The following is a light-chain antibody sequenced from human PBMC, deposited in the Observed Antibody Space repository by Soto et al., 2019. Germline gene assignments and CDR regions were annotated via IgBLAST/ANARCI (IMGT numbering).Light chain of an antibody. Sequence: AIQMTQSPSSLSASVGDRVTLSCRASQDIRNDLGWYQQKPGKAPELLIYAASTLQSGVPSRFSGSGSGTDFPLTISSLHPEDFGTYYCLQDYNYPRTFGQGTKVEIK. V-gene: IGKV1-6*01. CDR2: AAS. CDR3: LQDYNYPRT. J-gene: IGKJ1*01. CDR1: QDIRND.